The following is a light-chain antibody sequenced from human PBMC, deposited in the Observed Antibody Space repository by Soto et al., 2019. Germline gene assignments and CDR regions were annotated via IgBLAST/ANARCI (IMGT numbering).Light chain of an antibody. CDR1: QSISNK. CDR3: QQDDDYPIT. J-gene: IGKJ4*01. CDR2: DAS. V-gene: IGKV1-5*01. Sequence: DNQMTQSPSTLSKSVGDRVTITCRASQSISNKFAWYQQKPGKAPKVLIYDASSLETGVPSRFSGSGSGTEFTLTISSLQPDDSATYYCQQDDDYPITFGGGTRVEI.